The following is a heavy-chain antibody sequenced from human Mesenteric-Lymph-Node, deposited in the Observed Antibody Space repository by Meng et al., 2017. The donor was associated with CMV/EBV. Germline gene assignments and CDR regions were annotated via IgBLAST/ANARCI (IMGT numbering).Heavy chain of an antibody. Sequence: ASVKVSCKASGFTFTSYGIWVRQAPGQGPEWMGWISVYNGNTNYAQNLQGSVTMTTDTSTSMAYMELRSLRSEDTAVYYCAAVVPAGTTLSFDYWGQGTLVTVSS. CDR1: GFTFTSYG. V-gene: IGHV1-18*01. CDR3: AAVVPAGTTLSFDY. J-gene: IGHJ4*02. CDR2: ISVYNGNT. D-gene: IGHD6-13*01.